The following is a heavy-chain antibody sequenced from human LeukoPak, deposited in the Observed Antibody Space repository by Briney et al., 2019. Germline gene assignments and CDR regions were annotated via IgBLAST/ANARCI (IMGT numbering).Heavy chain of an antibody. CDR3: ARRRGIAAAGLYYYYMDV. CDR2: IYPGDSDT. Sequence: GESLKISCKGSGYSFTSYWIGWVRQMPGKGLEWMGIIYPGDSDTRYSPSFQGQVTISADKSISTAYLQWSSLKASDTAMYYCARRRGIAAAGLYYYYMDVWGKGTTVTVSS. D-gene: IGHD6-13*01. CDR1: GYSFTSYW. V-gene: IGHV5-51*01. J-gene: IGHJ6*03.